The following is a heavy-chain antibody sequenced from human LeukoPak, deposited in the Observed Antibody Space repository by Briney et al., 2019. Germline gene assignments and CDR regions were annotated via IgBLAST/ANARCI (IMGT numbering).Heavy chain of an antibody. V-gene: IGHV3-33*01. J-gene: IGHJ4*02. D-gene: IGHD3-10*01. CDR2: IWYDGSNK. CDR1: GFTFSSYG. CDR3: ARDYPLFYGSGSFDY. Sequence: LTGGSLRLSCAASGFTFSSYGMHWVRQAPGKGLEWVAVIWYDGSNKYYADSVKGRFTISRDDSKNTLYLQMNSLRAEDTAVYYCARDYPLFYGSGSFDYWGQGTLVTVSS.